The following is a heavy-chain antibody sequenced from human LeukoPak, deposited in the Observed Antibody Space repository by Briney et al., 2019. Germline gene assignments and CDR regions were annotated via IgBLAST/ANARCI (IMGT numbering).Heavy chain of an antibody. V-gene: IGHV3-66*01. CDR3: ARDGGQGFDY. D-gene: IGHD3-16*01. CDR2: IYSGGST. J-gene: IGHJ4*02. Sequence: GGTLRLSCAASGFTFSSYGMSWVRQAPGKGLEWVSVIYSGGSTYYADSVKGRFTISRDNSKNTLYLQMNSLRAEDTAVYYCARDGGQGFDYWGQGTLVTVSS. CDR1: GFTFSSYG.